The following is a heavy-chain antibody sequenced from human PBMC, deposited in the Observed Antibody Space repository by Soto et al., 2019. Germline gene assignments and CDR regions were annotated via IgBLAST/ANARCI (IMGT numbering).Heavy chain of an antibody. CDR1: GFTFSSYS. D-gene: IGHD6-19*01. J-gene: IGHJ5*02. CDR2: ISSSSSTI. Sequence: EVQLVESGGGLVQPGGSLRLSCAASGFTFSSYSMNWVRQAPGKGLEWVSYISSSSSTIYYADSVKGRFTISRDNAKNSLYLQMNSLRDEDTAVYYCAREAGTWHLPLNWFDPCCQGTLVTVSS. V-gene: IGHV3-48*02. CDR3: AREAGTWHLPLNWFDP.